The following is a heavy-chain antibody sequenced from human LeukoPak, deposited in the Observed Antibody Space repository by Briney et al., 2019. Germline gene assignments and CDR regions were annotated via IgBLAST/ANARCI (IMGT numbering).Heavy chain of an antibody. CDR3: ERDRSGLYYYYLDV. D-gene: IGHD3/OR15-3a*01. J-gene: IGHJ6*03. CDR1: GFTFSSYW. V-gene: IGHV3-7*01. CDR2: IKQDGSEK. Sequence: GGSLRLSCAASGFTFSSYWMSWVRQAPGKGLEWVANIKQDGSEKYYVDSVKGRFTISRDNAKNSLYLQMNSLRAEDTAVYYCERDRSGLYYYYLDVWGKGTTVTVSS.